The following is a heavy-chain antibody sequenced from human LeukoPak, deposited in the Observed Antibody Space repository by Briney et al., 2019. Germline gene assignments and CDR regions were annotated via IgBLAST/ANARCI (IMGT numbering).Heavy chain of an antibody. D-gene: IGHD6-19*01. CDR1: VDSFTSYW. CDR3: ARLGVGIAIAGGLNSRTYCIDV. CDR2: IDPSDSYT. V-gene: IGHV5-10-1*01. J-gene: IGHJ6*02. Sequence: GESLKISCKGSVDSFTSYWISCVRQMPGKGLEWMGRIDPSDSYTNYSPSFQGHVTISADKSISTAYLQWSSLKASDTAMYYCARLGVGIAIAGGLNSRTYCIDVWSQGTTVTVSS.